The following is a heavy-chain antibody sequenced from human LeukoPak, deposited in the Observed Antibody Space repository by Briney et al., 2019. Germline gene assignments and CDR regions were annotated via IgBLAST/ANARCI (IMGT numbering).Heavy chain of an antibody. V-gene: IGHV1-69*01. D-gene: IGHD2-2*01. CDR2: TIPIFGTA. J-gene: IGHJ6*04. CDR3: ARDTLVVPAAISGRYYYYGMDV. CDR1: GGTFGSYA. Sequence: SVKVSCKASGGTFGSYAISWVRQAPGQGLEWMGGTIPIFGTANYAQKFQGRVTITADESTSTAYMELSSLRSEDTAVYYCARDTLVVPAAISGRYYYYGMDVWGKGTTVTVSS.